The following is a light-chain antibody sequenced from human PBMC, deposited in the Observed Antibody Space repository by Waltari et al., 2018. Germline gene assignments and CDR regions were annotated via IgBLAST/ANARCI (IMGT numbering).Light chain of an antibody. CDR3: QQHGTLPAT. J-gene: IGKJ1*01. CDR1: QSVGSSS. CDR2: RAS. V-gene: IGKV3-20*01. Sequence: EIVLTQSPGTASLSPGERATLSCRASQSVGSSSFAWYQQKPGQAPRLVIYRASRRATGIPDRFSGSGSGTDFSLTISRLEPEDFAVYYCQQHGTLPATFGQGTKVEIK.